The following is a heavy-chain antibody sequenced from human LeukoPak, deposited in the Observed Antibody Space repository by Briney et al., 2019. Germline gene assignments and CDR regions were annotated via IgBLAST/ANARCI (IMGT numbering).Heavy chain of an antibody. V-gene: IGHV3-20*04. CDR2: INWNGGST. CDR3: ASSSGGFNWFDP. J-gene: IGHJ5*02. D-gene: IGHD3-22*01. Sequence: GGSLRLSCAASGFTFDDYGMSWVRQAPGKGLEWVSGINWNGGSTGYADSVKGRFTIPRDNAKNTLYLQMNSLRVEDTAVYYCASSSGGFNWFDPWGQGTLVTVSS. CDR1: GFTFDDYG.